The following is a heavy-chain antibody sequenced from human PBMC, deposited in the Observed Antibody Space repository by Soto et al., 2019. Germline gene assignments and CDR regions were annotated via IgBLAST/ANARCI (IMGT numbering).Heavy chain of an antibody. J-gene: IGHJ4*02. CDR3: ARDQGAGGYDLTPGVFDY. V-gene: IGHV4-31*03. Sequence: TLFLTCTVSGVTIISGGYYWSWIRKHPGKGLEWIGYIYYSGSTYYNPSLKSRVTISVDTSKNQFSLKLSSVTAADTAVYYCARDQGAGGYDLTPGVFDYWGQGTLVTVSS. CDR2: IYYSGST. CDR1: GVTIISGGYY. D-gene: IGHD5-12*01.